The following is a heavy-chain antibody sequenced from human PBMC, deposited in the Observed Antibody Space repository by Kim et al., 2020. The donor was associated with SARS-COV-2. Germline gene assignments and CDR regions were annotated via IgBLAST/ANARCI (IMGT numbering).Heavy chain of an antibody. J-gene: IGHJ4*02. Sequence: KGRFTISRDNSKNTLYLQMNSLRAEDTAVYYCAKDLLDCSGGSCYSGFDYWGQGTLVTVSS. V-gene: IGHV3-30*02. D-gene: IGHD2-15*01. CDR3: AKDLLDCSGGSCYSGFDY.